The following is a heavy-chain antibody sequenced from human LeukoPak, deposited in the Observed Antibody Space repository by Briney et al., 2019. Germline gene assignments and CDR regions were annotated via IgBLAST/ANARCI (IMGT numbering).Heavy chain of an antibody. V-gene: IGHV1-2*02. D-gene: IGHD4-17*01. J-gene: IGHJ4*02. CDR2: INPNSGGT. CDR1: GYTFTGYY. CDR3: ARVSHLDYGDYVADY. Sequence: GASVKVSCKASGYTFTGYYMHWVRQAPGQGLEWMGWINPNSGGTNYAQKFQGRVTMTRDTSISTAYMELSRLRSDDTAVYYWARVSHLDYGDYVADYWGQGTLVTVSS.